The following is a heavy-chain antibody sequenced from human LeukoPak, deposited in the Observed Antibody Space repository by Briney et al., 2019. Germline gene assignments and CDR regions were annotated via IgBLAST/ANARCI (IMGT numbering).Heavy chain of an antibody. V-gene: IGHV5-51*01. Sequence: GESLKISCKGSGYSFSTYWIGWVRQMPGKGLEWMGIIYPGDSDTRYSPSFQGQVTISADKSISTAYLQWSSLKASDTAMYYCARRTYCSDGSCYDGNWRYALAIWGHRTTVTVSS. J-gene: IGHJ3*02. CDR1: GYSFSTYW. D-gene: IGHD2-15*01. CDR2: IYPGDSDT. CDR3: ARRTYCSDGSCYDGNWRYALAI.